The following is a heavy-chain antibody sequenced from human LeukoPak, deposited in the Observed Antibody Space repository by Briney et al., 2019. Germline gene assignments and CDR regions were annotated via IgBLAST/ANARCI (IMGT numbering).Heavy chain of an antibody. CDR3: ARDSDNWNYDV. Sequence: GGSLRLSCAATGFTFSDYGMHWVRQAPGKGLEWVAVISYDGSNKDYADSVKGRFTISRDNSKNTLYLQMNSLRAEDTAVYYCARDSDNWNYDVWGQGTLVTVSS. J-gene: IGHJ4*02. D-gene: IGHD1-7*01. V-gene: IGHV3-30*03. CDR2: ISYDGSNK. CDR1: GFTFSDYG.